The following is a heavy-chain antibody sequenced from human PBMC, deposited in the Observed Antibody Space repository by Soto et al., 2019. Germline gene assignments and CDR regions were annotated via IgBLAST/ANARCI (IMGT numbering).Heavy chain of an antibody. CDR1: GGSISSGGYY. J-gene: IGHJ3*02. V-gene: IGHV4-31*03. D-gene: IGHD2-15*01. CDR2: IYYSGST. CDR3: AGVARRCSGGSCPETDAFDI. Sequence: SETLSLTCTVSGGSISSGGYYWSWIRQHPGKGLEWIGYIYYSGSTYYNPSLKSRVTISVDTSKNQFSLKLSSVTAADTAVYYCAGVARRCSGGSCPETDAFDIWGQGTMVTVSS.